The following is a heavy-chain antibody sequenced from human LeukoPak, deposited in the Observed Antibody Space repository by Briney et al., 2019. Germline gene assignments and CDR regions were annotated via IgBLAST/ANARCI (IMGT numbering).Heavy chain of an antibody. J-gene: IGHJ6*02. CDR2: IYYSGST. V-gene: IGHV4-61*08. Sequence: NSSETLSLTCTVSGGSISSGDYYWSWIRQPPGKGLEWIGYIYYSGSTNYNPSLKSRVTISVDTSKNQFSLKLSSVTAADTAVYYCARVHDYKNYYYYYGMDVWGQGTTVTVSS. CDR1: GGSISSGDYY. D-gene: IGHD4-11*01. CDR3: ARVHDYKNYYYYYGMDV.